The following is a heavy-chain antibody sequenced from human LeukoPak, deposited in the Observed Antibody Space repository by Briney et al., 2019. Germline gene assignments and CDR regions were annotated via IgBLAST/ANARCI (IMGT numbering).Heavy chain of an antibody. CDR1: GFTFSSYA. Sequence: GGSLRLSCAASGFTFSSYAMSWVRQAPGKGLEWVSAISGSGGSTYYADSVKGRFTISRDNSKNTLYLQMNSLRAEDTAVYYCAKDYCGGGSCAYFDYWGQGTLVTVSS. CDR3: AKDYCGGGSCAYFDY. V-gene: IGHV3-23*01. J-gene: IGHJ4*02. CDR2: ISGSGGST. D-gene: IGHD2-15*01.